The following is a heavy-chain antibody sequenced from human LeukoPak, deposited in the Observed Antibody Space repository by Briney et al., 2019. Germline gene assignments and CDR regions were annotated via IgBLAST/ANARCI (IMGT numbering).Heavy chain of an antibody. V-gene: IGHV3-23*01. J-gene: IGHJ4*02. CDR1: GFTFSSYA. Sequence: QTGGSLRLSCAASGFTFSSYAMSWVRQAPGKGLEWVSAISGSGGSTYYADSVKGRFTISRDNSKNTLYLQMNSLRAEDTAVYYCAKSPYGDSYYFDYWGQGTLVTVSS. CDR2: ISGSGGST. D-gene: IGHD4-17*01. CDR3: AKSPYGDSYYFDY.